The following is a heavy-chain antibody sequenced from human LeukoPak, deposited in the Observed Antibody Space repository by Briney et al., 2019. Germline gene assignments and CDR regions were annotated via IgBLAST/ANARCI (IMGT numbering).Heavy chain of an antibody. D-gene: IGHD3-22*01. CDR2: IRYDGSNE. Sequence: GGSLRLSCASSGFTFSSYGMHWVRQAPGKGLEWVAFIRYDGSNEYYADSVKGRFTISRDNAKTSLYLQMNSLRAEDTAVYYCARHGHYYDSSGYYRQYNWFDPWGQGTLVTVSS. CDR3: ARHGHYYDSSGYYRQYNWFDP. J-gene: IGHJ5*02. V-gene: IGHV3-30*02. CDR1: GFTFSSYG.